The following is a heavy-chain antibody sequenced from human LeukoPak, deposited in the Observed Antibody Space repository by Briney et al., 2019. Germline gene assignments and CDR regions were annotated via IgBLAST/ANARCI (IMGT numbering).Heavy chain of an antibody. D-gene: IGHD5-18*01. Sequence: GGSLRLSCAASGFTFSSYEMKWVRQAPGKGLEWVSYISSGGNTIYYADSVKGRFTISRDNAKNSLYLHMNRLRAEDTAVDYCAREGTAMVSFDYWGQGTLVTVSS. CDR2: ISSGGNTI. CDR1: GFTFSSYE. J-gene: IGHJ4*02. CDR3: AREGTAMVSFDY. V-gene: IGHV3-48*03.